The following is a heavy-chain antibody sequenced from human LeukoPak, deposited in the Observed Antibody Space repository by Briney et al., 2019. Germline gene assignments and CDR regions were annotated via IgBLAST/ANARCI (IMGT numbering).Heavy chain of an antibody. CDR2: INHSEST. V-gene: IGHV4-34*01. J-gene: IGHJ4*02. CDR1: GGSFSGYY. Sequence: SETLSLTCAVYGGSFSGYYWSWIRQPPGKGLEWIGEINHSESTNYNPSLKSRVTISVDTSKNQFSLKLSSVTAADTAVYYCARAIPSGYSSSWYVKRLAVAGTHDYWGQGTLVTVSS. CDR3: ARAIPSGYSSSWYVKRLAVAGTHDY. D-gene: IGHD6-13*01.